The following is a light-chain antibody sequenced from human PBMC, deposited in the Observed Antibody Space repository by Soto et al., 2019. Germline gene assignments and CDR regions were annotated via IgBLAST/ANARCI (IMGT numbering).Light chain of an antibody. CDR1: SSDVGGYNY. Sequence: QSALTQPASVSGSPGQSITISCTGTSSDVGGYNYVSWYQQHPGKAPKLMIYEDTKRPSGVSSRFSASKSGNTASLTISGLQAEDAAGYYCCSYAGSYTLIFGGGTKLTVL. CDR3: CSYAGSYTLI. CDR2: EDT. J-gene: IGLJ2*01. V-gene: IGLV2-14*01.